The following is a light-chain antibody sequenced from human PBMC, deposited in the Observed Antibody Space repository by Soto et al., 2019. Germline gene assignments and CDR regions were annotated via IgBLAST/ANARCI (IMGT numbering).Light chain of an antibody. J-gene: IGLJ1*01. CDR2: RNT. V-gene: IGLV1-40*01. Sequence: QSVMTQPPSVSGAPGQSVTISCTGSSSNIGAGYDVHWYQQLPGTAPKLLIYRNTNRPSGVPDRFSGSKSGTSHSLAITGIQAADEADYYCQSSATGLSGPAVFG. CDR1: SSNIGAGYD. CDR3: QSSATGLSGPAV.